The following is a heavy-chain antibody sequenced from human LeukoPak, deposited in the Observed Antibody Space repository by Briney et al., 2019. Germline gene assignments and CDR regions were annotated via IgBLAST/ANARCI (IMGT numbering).Heavy chain of an antibody. CDR2: INSDGSST. V-gene: IGHV3-74*01. D-gene: IGHD2/OR15-2a*01. J-gene: IGHJ4*02. CDR3: ARDTSQGTLPYYFDY. CDR1: GFTFSSYA. Sequence: PGGSLRLSCAASGFTFSSYAMHWVRQALGKGLVWVSRINSDGSSTTYADSVKGRFTISRDNAKNTLYLQMNSLRAEDTAVYYCARDTSQGTLPYYFDYWGQGTLVTVSS.